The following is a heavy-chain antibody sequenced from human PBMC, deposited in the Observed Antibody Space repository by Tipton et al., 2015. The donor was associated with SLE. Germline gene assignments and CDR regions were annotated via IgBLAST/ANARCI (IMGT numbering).Heavy chain of an antibody. CDR2: INAGNGNT. Sequence: QSGAEVKKPGASVKVSCKASGYTFTSYAMHWVRQAPGQRLELMGWINAGNGNTKYSQKFQGRVTITRDTSASTAYMELSSLRSEDTAVYYCARDSSGWHNWFDPWGHGTLVTVSS. CDR1: GYTFTSYA. V-gene: IGHV1-3*01. J-gene: IGHJ5*02. D-gene: IGHD6-19*01. CDR3: ARDSSGWHNWFDP.